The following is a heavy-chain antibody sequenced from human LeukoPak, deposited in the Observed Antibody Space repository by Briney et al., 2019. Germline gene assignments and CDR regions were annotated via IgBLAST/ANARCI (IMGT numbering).Heavy chain of an antibody. CDR2: IYHSGST. D-gene: IGHD3-3*01. CDR3: AREDLYDFWSGYYEDY. J-gene: IGHJ4*02. Sequence: SETLSLTCTVSGGSISSGGYYWSWIRQPPGKGLEWIGYIYHSGSTYYNPSLKSRVTISVDRSKNQFSLKLSSVTAADTAVYYCAREDLYDFWSGYYEDYWGQGTLVTVSS. CDR1: GGSISSGGYY. V-gene: IGHV4-30-2*01.